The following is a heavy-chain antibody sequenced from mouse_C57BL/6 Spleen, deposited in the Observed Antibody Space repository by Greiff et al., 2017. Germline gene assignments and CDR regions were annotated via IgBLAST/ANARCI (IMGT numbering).Heavy chain of an antibody. CDR1: GYTFTSYD. D-gene: IGHD1-1*01. V-gene: IGHV1-85*01. J-gene: IGHJ3*01. Sequence: QVTLKESGPELVKPGASVKLSCKASGYTFTSYDINWVKQRPGQGLEWIGWIYPRDGSTTYNEKFKGKSTLTVDTSSSTAYMELHSLTSEDSAVYFCARDYYYGSSSPWFAYWGQGTLFTVSA. CDR2: IYPRDGST. CDR3: ARDYYYGSSSPWFAY.